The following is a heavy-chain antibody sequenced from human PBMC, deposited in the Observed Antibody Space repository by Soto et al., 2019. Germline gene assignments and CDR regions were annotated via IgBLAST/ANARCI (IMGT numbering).Heavy chain of an antibody. CDR1: GFTFNRFW. D-gene: IGHD6-6*01. J-gene: IGHJ4*02. CDR3: AREREPRLSDH. V-gene: IGHV3-7*03. Sequence: XGSLKLSCAASGFTFNRFWMNWVRQAQGKGLEWVATIKGDGSEKQYADAVKGRFTVSRDNAKNLVYLQMDSLRAEDTALYYCAREREPRLSDHWGQGTLVTVSS. CDR2: IKGDGSEK.